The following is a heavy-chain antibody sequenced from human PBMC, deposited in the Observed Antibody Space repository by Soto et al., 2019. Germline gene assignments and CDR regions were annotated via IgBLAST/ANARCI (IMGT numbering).Heavy chain of an antibody. D-gene: IGHD2-15*01. CDR3: ARHGRPDGAYLGWSY. CDR2: IYYSGTT. J-gene: IGHJ4*02. CDR1: GDSIRSFSYY. V-gene: IGHV4-39*01. Sequence: QLQLQESGPGLVKPSETLSLTCNVSGDSIRSFSYYWGWIRQPPGKGLEWIGSIYYSGTTYYNPSLKNRVTLSADPSTHPFSLNLRSVTAADTAVYYCARHGRPDGAYLGWSYWGQGTLVTVSS.